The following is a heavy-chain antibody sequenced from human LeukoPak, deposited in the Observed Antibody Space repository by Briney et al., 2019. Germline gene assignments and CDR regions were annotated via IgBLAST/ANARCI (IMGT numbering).Heavy chain of an antibody. D-gene: IGHD2/OR15-2a*01. J-gene: IGHJ5*02. Sequence: PGGSLRLSCAAAGFTFSSYAMSWVRQAPGKGLEWVSAISGSGGSTYYADSVKGRFTISRDNSKNTLYLQMNSLRAEDTAVYYCAKDKSSMGHNWFDPWGQGTLVTVSS. V-gene: IGHV3-23*01. CDR3: AKDKSSMGHNWFDP. CDR2: ISGSGGST. CDR1: GFTFSSYA.